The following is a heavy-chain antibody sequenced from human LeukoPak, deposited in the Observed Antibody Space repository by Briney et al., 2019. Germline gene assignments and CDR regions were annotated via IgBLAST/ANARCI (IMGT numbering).Heavy chain of an antibody. V-gene: IGHV3-53*01. CDR2: IYSGST. J-gene: IGHJ4*02. D-gene: IGHD4/OR15-4a*01. CDR1: GVTVTSNS. Sequence: GGSLRLSCTVSGVTVTSNSMSWVRQAPGRGVEWGSFIYSGSTHYSYAVKGRFTISRDNSKNTLYLQMNSLRAEDTAVYYCARRAGAYSHPYDYWGQGTLVTVSS. CDR3: ARRAGAYSHPYDY.